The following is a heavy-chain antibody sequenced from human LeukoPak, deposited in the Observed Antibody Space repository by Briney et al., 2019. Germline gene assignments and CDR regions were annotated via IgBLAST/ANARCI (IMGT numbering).Heavy chain of an antibody. V-gene: IGHV3-30-3*01. Sequence: LAGGSLRLSCAASGFIFTNYAMHWVRQAPGKGLEWVAVTSYDESNKYYADSVKGRFTISRDNSKNTLYLQMNSLRTDDTAVYFCARAVENWFDPWGQGTLVTVPS. CDR1: GFIFTNYA. CDR3: ARAVENWFDP. D-gene: IGHD4-23*01. CDR2: TSYDESNK. J-gene: IGHJ5*02.